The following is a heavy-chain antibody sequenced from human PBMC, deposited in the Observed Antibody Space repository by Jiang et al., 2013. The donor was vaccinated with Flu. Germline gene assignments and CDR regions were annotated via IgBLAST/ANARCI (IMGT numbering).Heavy chain of an antibody. CDR2: IYHSGMT. J-gene: IGHJ3*02. CDR1: LLHQQWLL. Sequence: LLKPSETLSLTLHCLWLLHQQWLLLGLDPAAPRKGLEWIGSIYHSGMTYYNPSLKSRVTLSVDTSKNQFSLKLGSVTAADTAVYYCARDRKMYYFDSSGHDDAFDIWGQGTVVTVSS. CDR3: ARDRKMYYFDSSGHDDAFDI. V-gene: IGHV4-38-2*02. D-gene: IGHD3-22*01.